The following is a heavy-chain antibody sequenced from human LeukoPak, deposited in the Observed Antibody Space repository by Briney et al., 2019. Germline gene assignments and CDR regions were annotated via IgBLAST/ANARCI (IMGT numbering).Heavy chain of an antibody. D-gene: IGHD1-1*01. CDR2: IWYDGREK. CDR3: AKDWGTTGSSGWLFDK. Sequence: GRSLRLSCAASGFIFKNFGMHWLRQAPGKGLEWVAIIWYDGREKYYADFVKGRFTVSRDNSKNTLYLQMNGLRDEDTAIYYCAKDWGTTGSSGWLFDKWGQGTLVTVSS. J-gene: IGHJ4*02. V-gene: IGHV3-33*06. CDR1: GFIFKNFG.